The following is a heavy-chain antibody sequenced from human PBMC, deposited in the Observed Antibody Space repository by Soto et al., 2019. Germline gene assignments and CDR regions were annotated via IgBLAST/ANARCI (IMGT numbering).Heavy chain of an antibody. CDR1: QFTFGNYA. J-gene: IGHJ3*02. D-gene: IGHD3-9*01. V-gene: IGHV3-23*01. CDR3: ARSGHCNRNKCFSFDM. Sequence: EVQLLESGGGLVQPGGSLRLSCVGSQFTFGNYAVNWVRQAPGKGLEWVSTISDDGSGTYYRDSVKGRFTISRDNSKNTLYLQMNNLRAEDTAAYSCARSGHCNRNKCFSFDMWGRGTMVTVSS. CDR2: ISDDGSGT.